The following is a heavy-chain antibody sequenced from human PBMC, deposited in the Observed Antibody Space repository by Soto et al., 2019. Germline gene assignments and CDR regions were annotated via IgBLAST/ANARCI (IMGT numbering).Heavy chain of an antibody. CDR3: ASLGYCSGGSCPTPYYYYYYMDV. CDR2: TYHSGST. CDR1: SGSISSSNW. Sequence: QVQLQESGPGLVKPSGTLSLTCAVSSGSISSSNWWSWVRQPPGKGLEWIGETYHSGSTNYNPSLKSRVTISVDKSKNQFSLKLSSVTAADTAVYYCASLGYCSGGSCPTPYYYYYYMDVWGKGTTVTVSS. D-gene: IGHD2-15*01. V-gene: IGHV4-4*02. J-gene: IGHJ6*03.